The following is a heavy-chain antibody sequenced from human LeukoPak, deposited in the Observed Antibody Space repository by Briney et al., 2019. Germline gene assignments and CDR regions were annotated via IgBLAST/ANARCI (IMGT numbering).Heavy chain of an antibody. CDR3: AKEGRSLQTY. D-gene: IGHD5-24*01. V-gene: IGHV3-7*03. J-gene: IGHJ4*02. CDR1: GFTFGDYS. Sequence: GGSLRLSCAASGFTFGDYSVNWLRQAPGKGLEWVANIKEDGTETYYVDSVKGRFTISRDNAKNSLYLQMNSLRVEDTAVYYCAKEGRSLQTYWGQGTLVTVSS. CDR2: IKEDGTET.